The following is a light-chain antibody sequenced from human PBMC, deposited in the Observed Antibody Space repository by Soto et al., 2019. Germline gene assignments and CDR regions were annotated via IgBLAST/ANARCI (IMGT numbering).Light chain of an antibody. CDR1: YYISSS. CDR2: DSS. J-gene: IGKJ2*01. Sequence: DIPFTQSTSSLSACVGDRVTISCRASYYISSSLAWYQQEPGKPPKLLIYDSSTSQTGVTSRFTGSESGRKFPLTISGLQFGDFATYFWQQLSHYPYTFCQGTKVEI. CDR3: QQLSHYPYT. V-gene: IGKV1-9*01.